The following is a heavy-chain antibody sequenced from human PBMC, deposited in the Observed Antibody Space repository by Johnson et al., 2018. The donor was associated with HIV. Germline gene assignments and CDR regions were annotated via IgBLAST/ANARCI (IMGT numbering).Heavy chain of an antibody. CDR3: AREDQNWNYDHAFDI. Sequence: MLLVESGGGLVQPGGSLRLSCAASGFTVSSNYMSWVRQAPGKGLEWVSVIYSGGTTYHADSVKARFIISRDNSMNTLYLQMNSLRAEDTAVYYCAREDQNWNYDHAFDIWGQGTMVTVSS. D-gene: IGHD1-7*01. CDR1: GFTVSSNY. J-gene: IGHJ3*02. V-gene: IGHV3-66*01. CDR2: IYSGGTT.